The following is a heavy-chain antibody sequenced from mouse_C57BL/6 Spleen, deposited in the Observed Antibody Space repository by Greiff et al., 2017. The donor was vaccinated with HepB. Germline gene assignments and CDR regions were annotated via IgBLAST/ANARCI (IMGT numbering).Heavy chain of an antibody. V-gene: IGHV1-19*01. CDR1: GYTFTDYY. D-gene: IGHD1-1*01. J-gene: IGHJ1*03. CDR3: ARRYGSSYGYFDV. CDR2: INPYNGGT. Sequence: VQLQQSGPVLVKPGASVKMSCKASGYTFTDYYMNWVKQSHGKSLEWIGVINPYNGGTSYNQKFKGKATLTVDKSSSTAYMELNSLTSEDSAVYYCARRYGSSYGYFDVGGTGTTVTVSS.